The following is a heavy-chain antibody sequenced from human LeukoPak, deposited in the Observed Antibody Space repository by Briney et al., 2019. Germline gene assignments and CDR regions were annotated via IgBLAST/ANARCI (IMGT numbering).Heavy chain of an antibody. CDR2: ISHSGSI. Sequence: SETLSLTCTVSGGSISSGDYYWSWIRQPPGKGLEWIGHISHSGSIYYSPSLRGRVTISLDRSKNQFSLNLSSATAADTAVYYCASPMTLVLRGLAGIDAFNIWGQGTMVTVSS. CDR3: ASPMTLVLRGLAGIDAFNI. J-gene: IGHJ3*02. V-gene: IGHV4-30-2*01. CDR1: GGSISSGDYY. D-gene: IGHD3-22*01.